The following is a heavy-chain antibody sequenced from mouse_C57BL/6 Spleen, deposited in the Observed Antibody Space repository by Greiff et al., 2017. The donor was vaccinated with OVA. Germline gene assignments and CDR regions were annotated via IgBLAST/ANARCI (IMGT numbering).Heavy chain of an antibody. J-gene: IGHJ2*01. CDR2: ISGGGGNT. D-gene: IGHD2-4*01. CDR1: GFTFSSYT. Sequence: EVQGVESGGGLVKPGGSLKLSCAASGFTFSSYTMSWVRQTPEKRLEWVATISGGGGNTYYPDSVKGRFTISRDNAKNTLYLQMSSLRSEDTALYYCARHGDYGYYFDYWGQGTTLTVSS. V-gene: IGHV5-9*01. CDR3: ARHGDYGYYFDY.